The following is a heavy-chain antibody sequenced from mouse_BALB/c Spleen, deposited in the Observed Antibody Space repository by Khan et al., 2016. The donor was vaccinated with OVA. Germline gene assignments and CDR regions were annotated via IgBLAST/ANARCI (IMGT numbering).Heavy chain of an antibody. CDR2: VSTGGGYT. J-gene: IGHJ3*01. CDR3: TRLAYYYGGEGFAY. Sequence: EVQGVEPGGDLVKPGGSLKLSCAASGFTFSTYGMSWVRQTPDKRLEWVATVSTGGGYTYYPDSVTGRFTISRDNAKNTLYLQMSGLKSEDTAMFYGTRLAYYYGGEGFAYWGQGTLVTVSA. V-gene: IGHV5-6*01. CDR1: GFTFSTYG. D-gene: IGHD1-1*02.